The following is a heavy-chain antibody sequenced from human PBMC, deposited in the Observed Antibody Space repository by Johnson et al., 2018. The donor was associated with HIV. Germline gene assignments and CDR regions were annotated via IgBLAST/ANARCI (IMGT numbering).Heavy chain of an antibody. CDR1: GFSFSDAW. J-gene: IGHJ3*02. CDR2: ISYDGSNK. V-gene: IGHV3-33*05. Sequence: GFSFSDAWMNWVRQAPGKGLEWVAVISYDGSNKYYVDSVKGRFTISRDNAKNSLYLQMNSLRAEDTAVYYCARERASSAFDIWGQGTMVTVSS. CDR3: ARERASSAFDI.